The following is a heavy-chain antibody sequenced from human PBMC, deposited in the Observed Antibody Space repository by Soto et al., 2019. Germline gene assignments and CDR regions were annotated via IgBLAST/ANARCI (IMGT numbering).Heavy chain of an antibody. CDR3: ARVSSWLNYYYYGMDV. CDR2: ISYDGSNK. V-gene: IGHV3-30-3*01. Sequence: GGSLRLSCAASGFTFSSYSMHWVRQAPGKGLEWVAVISYDGSNKYYADSVKGRFTISRDNSKNTLYLQMNSLRAEDTAVYYCARVSSWLNYYYYGMDVWGQGTTVTVSS. J-gene: IGHJ6*02. CDR1: GFTFSSYS. D-gene: IGHD6-13*01.